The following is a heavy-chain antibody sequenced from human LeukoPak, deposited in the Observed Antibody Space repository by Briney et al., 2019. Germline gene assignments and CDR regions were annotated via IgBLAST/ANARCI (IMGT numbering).Heavy chain of an antibody. Sequence: GGSLRLSCAASGITVSGNYMSWVRQAPGQGLEWISLINRGGSTYYAESVKGRFTVSSDDSLNILYLQMNSLRGEDTAVYYCARNLPSRYSGSHEIFDYWGQGALVTVSS. CDR3: ARNLPSRYSGSHEIFDY. CDR1: GITVSGNY. J-gene: IGHJ4*02. D-gene: IGHD1-26*01. CDR2: INRGGST. V-gene: IGHV3-66*01.